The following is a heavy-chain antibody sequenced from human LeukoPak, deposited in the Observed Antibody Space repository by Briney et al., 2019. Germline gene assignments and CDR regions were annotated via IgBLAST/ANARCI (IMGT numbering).Heavy chain of an antibody. CDR3: STDRLPYSYSFDH. V-gene: IGHV1-69*04. D-gene: IGHD2-15*01. CDR2: IIPMVDTA. J-gene: IGHJ4*02. Sequence: SVKVSCKASGVTCSSYAISWVRQAPGQGLEWMGRIIPMVDTANYAQHFQGRVTLSADNSTSTASMELRSLRSGDTAVYYFSTDRLPYSYSFDHWGQGTLVTVSS. CDR1: GVTCSSYA.